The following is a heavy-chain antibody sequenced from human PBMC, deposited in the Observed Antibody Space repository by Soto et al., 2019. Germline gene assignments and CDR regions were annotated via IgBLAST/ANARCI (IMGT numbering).Heavy chain of an antibody. J-gene: IGHJ4*02. CDR3: ARVGYHDSSGYRAPFDS. CDR2: VNHSESS. D-gene: IGHD3-22*01. CDR1: GWSFSAYY. Sequence: SETLYLTSADHGWSFSAYYWSRIRQPPGKGLEWIGEVNHSESSSYNPSLKSRVTISVDTSKNQFSLKLSSVTAADTAVYYCARVGYHDSSGYRAPFDSWGQG. V-gene: IGHV4-34*01.